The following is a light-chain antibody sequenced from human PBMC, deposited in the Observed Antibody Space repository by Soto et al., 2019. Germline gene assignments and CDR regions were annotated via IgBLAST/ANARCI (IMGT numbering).Light chain of an antibody. CDR3: QQTYNTPWT. CDR1: QSIRNN. CDR2: AAS. V-gene: IGKV1-39*01. Sequence: DIQMTQSPSSLSASVGDRVTITCRASQSIRNNLNWYQQKPGKAPNLLIYAASGLQSEVPSRFSGSRSGTDFTLTISSLQPEDFATYYCQQTYNTPWTFGQGTKVESK. J-gene: IGKJ1*01.